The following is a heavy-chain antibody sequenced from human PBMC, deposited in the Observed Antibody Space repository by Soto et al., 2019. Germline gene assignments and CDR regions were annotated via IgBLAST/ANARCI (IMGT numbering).Heavy chain of an antibody. CDR2: ISYDRS. D-gene: IGHD5-12*01. Sequence: PGGSLRLSCAASGFNLRNYGMHWVRQAPGKGLEWVAVISYDRSDYADSVKGRFTISRDNAKNSLYLQMNSLRAEDTAVYYCARVVATIFSGDYFDYWGQGTLVTVS. CDR3: ARVVATIFSGDYFDY. V-gene: IGHV3-30*03. J-gene: IGHJ4*02. CDR1: GFNLRNYG.